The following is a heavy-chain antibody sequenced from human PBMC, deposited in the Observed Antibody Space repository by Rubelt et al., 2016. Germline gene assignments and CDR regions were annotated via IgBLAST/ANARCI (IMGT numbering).Heavy chain of an antibody. CDR3: ARDSGSRIFDY. CDR1: GGSFSGYY. CDR2: IYYSGST. Sequence: QVQLQQWGAGLLKPSETLSLTCAVYGGSFSGYYWSWIRQHPGKGLEWIGYIYYSGSTYYNPSLKSRVTISVDTSKNQFSLKLSSVTAADTAVYYCARDSGSRIFDYWGQGTLVTVSS. J-gene: IGHJ4*02. V-gene: IGHV4-34*01. D-gene: IGHD2/OR15-2a*01.